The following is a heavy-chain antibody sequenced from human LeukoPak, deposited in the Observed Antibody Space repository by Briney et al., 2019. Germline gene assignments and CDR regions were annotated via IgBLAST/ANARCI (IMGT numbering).Heavy chain of an antibody. CDR2: INHSGST. Sequence: SETLSLTCAVYGGSFSGYYWSWIRQPPGKGLEWIGEINHSGSTNYNPSLKSRVTISVDTSKNQFSLKLGSVTAADTAVYYCASGYCSSTSCYARLDYWGQGTLVTVSS. CDR1: GGSFSGYY. D-gene: IGHD2-2*01. J-gene: IGHJ4*02. CDR3: ASGYCSSTSCYARLDY. V-gene: IGHV4-34*01.